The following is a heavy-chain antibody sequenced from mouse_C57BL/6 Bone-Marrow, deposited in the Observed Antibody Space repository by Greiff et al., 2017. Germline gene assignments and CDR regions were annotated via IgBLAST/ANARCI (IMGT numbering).Heavy chain of an antibody. J-gene: IGHJ3*01. CDR2: IRLKSDNYAT. Sequence: EVKVVESGGGLVQPGGSMKLSCVASGFTFSNYWMNWVRQSPEKGLEWVAQIRLKSDNYATHYAESVKGRFTISRDDSKSMVYLQMNNLRAEDTGMYYCTARGPCAYWGQGTLVTVSA. CDR3: TARGPCAY. V-gene: IGHV6-3*01. CDR1: GFTFSNYW.